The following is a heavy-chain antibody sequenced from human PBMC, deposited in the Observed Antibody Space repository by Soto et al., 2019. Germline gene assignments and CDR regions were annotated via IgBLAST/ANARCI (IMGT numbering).Heavy chain of an antibody. V-gene: IGHV4-4*07. CDR2: IDNSGST. J-gene: IGHJ4*02. CDR3: ARTCWSGCGRRHFDY. D-gene: IGHD3-3*01. CDR1: GGSISNYF. Sequence: SETLSLTCTVSGGSISNYFCNWIRQPAGKGLEWIGRIDNSGSTNYNPSLKSRITISVDTSKNQFSLKLNSVTAADTAAYYCARTCWSGCGRRHFDYWGQGTLVTVSS.